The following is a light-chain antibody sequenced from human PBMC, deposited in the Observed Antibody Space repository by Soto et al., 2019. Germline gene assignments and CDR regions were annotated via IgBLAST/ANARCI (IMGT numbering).Light chain of an antibody. CDR1: SSNIGSNT. CDR3: AAWDDSLKGV. CDR2: SNN. Sequence: QSVPTQPPSASGTPGQRVTISCSGSSSNIGSNTVNWYQQLPGTAPKLLIYSNNQRPSGVPDRFSGSKSGTSASLAISGLQSEDEADYYCAAWDDSLKGVFGTGTKVTVL. J-gene: IGLJ1*01. V-gene: IGLV1-44*01.